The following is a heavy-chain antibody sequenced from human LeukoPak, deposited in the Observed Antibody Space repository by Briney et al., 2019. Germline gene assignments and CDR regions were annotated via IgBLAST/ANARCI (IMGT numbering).Heavy chain of an antibody. D-gene: IGHD3-16*01. Sequence: PGGSLRLSCAASGFTFSSSWMHWVRQAPGKGLVWVLRITRDGSSTTYADSVKGRFTTSRDNAKNTLYLQMDSLGDDDTAVYYCARDPGYESWSPFWGGMDVWGNGTTVIVSS. V-gene: IGHV3-74*01. CDR2: ITRDGSST. J-gene: IGHJ6*04. CDR1: GFTFSSSW. CDR3: ARDPGYESWSPFWGGMDV.